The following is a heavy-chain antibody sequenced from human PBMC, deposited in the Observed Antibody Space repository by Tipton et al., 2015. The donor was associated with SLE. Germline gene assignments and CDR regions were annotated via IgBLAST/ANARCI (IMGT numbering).Heavy chain of an antibody. J-gene: IGHJ4*02. CDR2: IQYDGSIK. D-gene: IGHD6-13*01. V-gene: IGHV3-30*02. Sequence: SLRLSCAASGFSFSTYDMHWVRQAPGKGLEWVAFIQYDGSIKYYADSVKGRFSISRDNSKNTLYVQVNSLRLEDTAVYYCAKARSSSWPIYFEYWGRGTLVTVSS. CDR3: AKARSSSWPIYFEY. CDR1: GFSFSTYD.